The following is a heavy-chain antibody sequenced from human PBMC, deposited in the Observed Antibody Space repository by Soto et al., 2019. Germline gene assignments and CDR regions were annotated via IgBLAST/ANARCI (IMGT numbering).Heavy chain of an antibody. V-gene: IGHV4-59*08. Sequence: SETLSLTCTVSGGSISSYYWSWIRQPPGKGLEWIGYIYYSGSTNYNPSLKSRVTISVDTSKNQFSLKLSSVTAADTAVYYCARTSQVRGVIDFDYWGQGTLVTLSS. CDR3: ARTSQVRGVIDFDY. CDR1: GGSISSYY. D-gene: IGHD3-16*02. CDR2: IYYSGST. J-gene: IGHJ4*02.